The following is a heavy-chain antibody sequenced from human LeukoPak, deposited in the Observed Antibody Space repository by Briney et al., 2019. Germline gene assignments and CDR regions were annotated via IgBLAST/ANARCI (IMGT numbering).Heavy chain of an antibody. CDR3: ARDRLDHYYGSGSPNYYFDY. CDR2: INPSGGST. J-gene: IGHJ4*02. D-gene: IGHD3-10*01. V-gene: IGHV1-46*01. Sequence: ASVKVSRKASGYTFTSYYMHWVRQAPGQGLEWMGIINPSGGSTSYAQKFQGRVTMTRDTSTSTVYMELSSLRSEDTAVYYCARDRLDHYYGSGSPNYYFDYWGQGTLVTVSS. CDR1: GYTFTSYY.